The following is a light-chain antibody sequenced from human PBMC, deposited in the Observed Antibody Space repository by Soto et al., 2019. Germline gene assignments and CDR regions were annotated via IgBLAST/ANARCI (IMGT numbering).Light chain of an antibody. CDR2: AGS. CDR3: QQYGASPRT. CDR1: QSVSSSY. Sequence: EIVLTQSPGTLSLSPGERATLSCRASQSVSSSYLAWYQQKPGQAPRLLIYAGSSRATGIPDRFSGGGSGTDFTLTISRLEPEDFAVYYCQQYGASPRTFGQGTKVDI. J-gene: IGKJ1*01. V-gene: IGKV3-20*01.